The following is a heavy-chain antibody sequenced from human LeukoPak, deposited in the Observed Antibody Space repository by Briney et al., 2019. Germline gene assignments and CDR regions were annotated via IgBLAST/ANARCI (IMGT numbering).Heavy chain of an antibody. D-gene: IGHD3-22*01. CDR2: INHSGST. J-gene: IGHJ4*02. Sequence: SETLSLTCAVYGGSFSGYYWSWIRQPPGKGLEWIGEINHSGSTNYNPSLKSRVSISVDTSKNQFSLKLSSVTAADTAVYYCARGANYYDSSGYSATFDYWGQGTLVTVSS. CDR3: ARGANYYDSSGYSATFDY. V-gene: IGHV4-34*01. CDR1: GGSFSGYY.